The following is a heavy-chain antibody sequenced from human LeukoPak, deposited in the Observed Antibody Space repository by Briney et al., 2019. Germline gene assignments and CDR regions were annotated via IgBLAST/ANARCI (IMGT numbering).Heavy chain of an antibody. V-gene: IGHV3-30*18. Sequence: PGRSLRLSCAASGLTFSTYGMHWVRQAPGKGLEWVAVISYDGSNKYYADSVKGRFTISRDNSKSTLYLQMNSLRAEDTAVYYCAKGGADYGEYDYWGQGTLVTVSS. CDR3: AKGGADYGEYDY. J-gene: IGHJ4*02. CDR2: ISYDGSNK. CDR1: GLTFSTYG. D-gene: IGHD4-17*01.